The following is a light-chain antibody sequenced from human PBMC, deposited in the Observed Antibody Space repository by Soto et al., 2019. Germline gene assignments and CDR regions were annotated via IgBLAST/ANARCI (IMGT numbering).Light chain of an antibody. CDR2: GAS. V-gene: IGKV3-20*01. CDR3: QQYGSSPYT. J-gene: IGKJ2*01. Sequence: IVLTQSPGTLSLSPGERATLSCRASQSFSSSYLAWYQHKPGQAPRLLIYGASSRAPGIPDRFSGSGSGTDFTLTISRLEPEDFAVYYCQQYGSSPYTFGQGTKLEIK. CDR1: QSFSSSY.